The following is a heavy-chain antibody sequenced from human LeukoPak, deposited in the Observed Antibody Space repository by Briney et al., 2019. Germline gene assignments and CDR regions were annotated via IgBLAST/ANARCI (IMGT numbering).Heavy chain of an antibody. V-gene: IGHV3-23*01. J-gene: IGHJ4*02. CDR2: ISGSGGST. D-gene: IGHD5-18*01. Sequence: GGSLRLSCAASGFTFSSYAMSWVRQAPGKGLEWVSSISGSGGSTYYADSVKGRFTISRDNSKNTLYLQMNSLRAEDTAVYYCAKDMGIQLRLSDYWGQGTLVTVSS. CDR3: AKDMGIQLRLSDY. CDR1: GFTFSSYA.